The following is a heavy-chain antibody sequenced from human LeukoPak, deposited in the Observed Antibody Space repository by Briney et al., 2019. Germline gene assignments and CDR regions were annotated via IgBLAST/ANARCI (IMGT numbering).Heavy chain of an antibody. V-gene: IGHV3-53*01. CDR3: ARVIYGSGSYYFDY. J-gene: IGHJ4*02. CDR2: IYGGGNT. CDR1: GFTVSSNY. Sequence: PGGSLRLSCAVSGFTVSSNYMSWVRQAPGKGLEWVSVIYGGGNTYYADSVKGRFTISRDNSKNTLYLQMNSLRGEDTAVYYCARVIYGSGSYYFDYWGQGTLVTVSS. D-gene: IGHD3-10*01.